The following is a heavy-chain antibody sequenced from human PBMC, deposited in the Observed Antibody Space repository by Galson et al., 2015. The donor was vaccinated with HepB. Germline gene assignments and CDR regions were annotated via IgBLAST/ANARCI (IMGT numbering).Heavy chain of an antibody. CDR3: VRDQVDYYGSGHPFDY. Sequence: SVKVSCKASGYTFTSYGISWVRQAPGQGLEWMGWISAYNGNTNYAQKLQGRVTMTTDTSTSTAYMELRSLRSDDTAVYYCVRDQVDYYGSGHPFDYWGQGTLVTVSS. D-gene: IGHD3-10*01. V-gene: IGHV1-18*01. CDR2: ISAYNGNT. CDR1: GYTFTSYG. J-gene: IGHJ4*02.